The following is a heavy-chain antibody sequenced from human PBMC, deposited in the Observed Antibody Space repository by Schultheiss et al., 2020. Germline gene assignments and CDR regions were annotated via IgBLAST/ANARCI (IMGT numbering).Heavy chain of an antibody. J-gene: IGHJ3*02. CDR3: AKALVYVWGSSYAFDI. CDR1: GFTFSSYA. Sequence: GESLKISCAASGFTFSSYAMSWVRQAPGKGLEWVSAISGSGGSTYYADSVKGRFTIFRDNSKNTLYLQMNSLRAEDTAVYYCAKALVYVWGSSYAFDIWGQGTMVTVSS. D-gene: IGHD3-16*01. CDR2: ISGSGGST. V-gene: IGHV3-23*01.